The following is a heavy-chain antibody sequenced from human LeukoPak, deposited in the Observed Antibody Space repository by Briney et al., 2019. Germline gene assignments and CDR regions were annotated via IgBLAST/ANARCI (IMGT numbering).Heavy chain of an antibody. D-gene: IGHD6-13*01. CDR2: IYYSGRT. CDR3: ARASYSSSWFDP. V-gene: IGHV4-31*03. J-gene: IGHJ5*02. CDR1: GGSISSGGYY. Sequence: PSETLSLTCTVSGGSISSGGYYWSWIRQHPGKGLEWIGHIYYSGRTSYNPSLNSRVTISVDTSKNQFSLKLSSVTAADTAVYYCARASYSSSWFDPWGQGTLVTVSS.